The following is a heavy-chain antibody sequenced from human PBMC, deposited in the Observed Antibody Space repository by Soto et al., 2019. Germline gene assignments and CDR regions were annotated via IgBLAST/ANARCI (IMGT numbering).Heavy chain of an antibody. CDR1: GGSISSYY. J-gene: IGHJ6*02. CDR3: ASSAPITIFGVAPMDV. CDR2: IYYSGST. Sequence: SETLSLTCTVSGGSISSYYWSWIRQPPGKGLEWIGYIYYSGSTNYNPSLKSRVTISVDTSKNQFSLKLSSVTAADTAVYYCASSAPITIFGVAPMDVWGQGTTVTVSS. D-gene: IGHD3-3*01. V-gene: IGHV4-59*01.